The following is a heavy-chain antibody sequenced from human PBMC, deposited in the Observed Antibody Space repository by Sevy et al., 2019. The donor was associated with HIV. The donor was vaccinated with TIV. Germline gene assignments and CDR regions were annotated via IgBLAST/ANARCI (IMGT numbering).Heavy chain of an antibody. Sequence: ASVKVSCKVSGYTLTKLDMHWVRQAPGKGLEWMGGFDPEDGDTFYAQKFQGRVTMTEDTSTDTAYMELSSLRSEDTAGYYCTTMEYYHNIIGSSSGDYWGQGTLVTVSS. CDR1: GYTLTKLD. V-gene: IGHV1-24*01. CDR2: FDPEDGDT. J-gene: IGHJ4*02. CDR3: TTMEYYHNIIGSSSGDY. D-gene: IGHD3-22*01.